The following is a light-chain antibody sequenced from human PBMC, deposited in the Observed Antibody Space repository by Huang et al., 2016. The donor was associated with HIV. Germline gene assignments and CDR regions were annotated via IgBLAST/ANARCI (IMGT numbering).Light chain of an antibody. CDR1: QDIDTS. J-gene: IGKJ4*01. Sequence: EIVLTQSPATLSWYPGEKITLFCRASQDIDTSLAWYQQKPGQAPRLLIYDASQRVTGVPARFTGSGSGTEFAPTISRLEFDDFAVYYCQQRKSWLTFGGGTKLEVK. CDR2: DAS. CDR3: QQRKSWLT. V-gene: IGKV3D-11*01.